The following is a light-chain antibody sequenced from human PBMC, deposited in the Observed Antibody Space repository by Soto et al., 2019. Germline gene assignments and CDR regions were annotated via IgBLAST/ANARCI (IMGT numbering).Light chain of an antibody. CDR3: QQYKSYPIT. CDR1: QSINSC. J-gene: IGKJ4*01. V-gene: IGKV1-5*03. Sequence: DIPMTQSPSTLSASVGDRVTITCRASQSINSCLAWYQQKPGKAPKFLIYKASNLESGVPSRFSGSGSGTEFTLTISSLQPDDFATYYCQQYKSYPITFGGGTKVEIK. CDR2: KAS.